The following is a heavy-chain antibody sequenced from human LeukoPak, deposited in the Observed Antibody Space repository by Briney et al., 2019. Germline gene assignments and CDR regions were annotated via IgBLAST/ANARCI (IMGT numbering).Heavy chain of an antibody. D-gene: IGHD3-16*01. V-gene: IGHV3-9*01. CDR2: ISWNSGSI. J-gene: IGHJ3*02. CDR1: GFTFDDYA. CDR3: AKDWGLRDDAFDI. Sequence: GRSLRLSCAASGFTFDDYAMHWVRQAPGKGLEWVSGISWNSGSIGYADSVKGRFTISRDNAKNSLYLQMNSLRAEDTALYYCAKDWGLRDDAFDIWGQGTMATVSS.